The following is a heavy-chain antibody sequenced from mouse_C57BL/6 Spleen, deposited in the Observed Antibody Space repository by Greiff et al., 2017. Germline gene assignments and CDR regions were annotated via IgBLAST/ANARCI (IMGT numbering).Heavy chain of an antibody. CDR2: IWWDDDK. J-gene: IGHJ1*03. CDR3: ARMPYYDYENWYFDV. V-gene: IGHV8-8*01. D-gene: IGHD2-4*01. CDR1: GFSLSTFGMG. Sequence: QVTLKESGPGILQPSQTLSLTCSFSGFSLSTFGMGVGWIRQPSGKGLEWLAPIWWDDDKYYNPALKSRLTISKDTSKNQVFLKIANVDTADTATYYCARMPYYDYENWYFDVWGTGTTVTVSS.